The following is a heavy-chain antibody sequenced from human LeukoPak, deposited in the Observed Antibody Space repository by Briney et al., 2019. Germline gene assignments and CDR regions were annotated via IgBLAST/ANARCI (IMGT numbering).Heavy chain of an antibody. D-gene: IGHD6-19*01. CDR3: ARDLKRAYSSGRYSWGTGSSNDY. J-gene: IGHJ4*02. CDR1: AYTFSSYG. V-gene: IGHV1-18*01. Sequence: ASVKVSCKASAYTFSSYGISWVRQAPGQGLELMGWISACNGNTYYAQNLHGRVTMTTDTSASTAYMELRSLRSDDTAVYYCARDLKRAYSSGRYSWGTGSSNDYWGQGTLVTVSS. CDR2: ISACNGNT.